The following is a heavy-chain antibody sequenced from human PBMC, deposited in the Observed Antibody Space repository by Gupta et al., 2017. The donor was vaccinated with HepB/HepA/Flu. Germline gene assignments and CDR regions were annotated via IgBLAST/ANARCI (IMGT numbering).Heavy chain of an antibody. Sequence: QVQLQQWGAGLLKPSETLSLPCAVYGGSFSGYYWSWIRQPPGKGLEWIGEINHSGSTNYNPSLKSRVTISVDTSKNQFSLKLSSVTAADTAVYYCARGRGFIAVAAGGGHDYWGQGTLVTVSS. CDR2: INHSGST. J-gene: IGHJ4*02. CDR1: GGSFSGYY. CDR3: ARGRGFIAVAAGGGHDY. D-gene: IGHD6-19*01. V-gene: IGHV4-34*01.